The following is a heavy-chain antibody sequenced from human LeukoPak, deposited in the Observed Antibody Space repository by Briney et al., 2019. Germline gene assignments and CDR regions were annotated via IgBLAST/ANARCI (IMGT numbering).Heavy chain of an antibody. CDR1: GGSISITRYY. J-gene: IGHJ6*03. CDR2: MYSSGTT. D-gene: IGHD5-18*01. CDR3: ARGASEYSYGFSLSSRYMDV. Sequence: SETLSLTCTVSGGSISITRYYWGWIRQPPGKGLEWIASMYSSGTTYYNPSLKSRVTISVDTSKNQFSLKLSSVTAADTAVYYCARGASEYSYGFSLSSRYMDVWGKGTTVTVSS. V-gene: IGHV4-39*07.